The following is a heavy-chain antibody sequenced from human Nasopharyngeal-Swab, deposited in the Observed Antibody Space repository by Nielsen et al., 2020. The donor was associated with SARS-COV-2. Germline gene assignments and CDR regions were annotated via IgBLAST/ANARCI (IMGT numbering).Heavy chain of an antibody. V-gene: IGHV3-33*01. Sequence: GGSLRLSCAASGFTFSSYGMHWVRQAPGKGLEWVAVIWYDGSNKYYADSVKGRFTISRNNSKNTLYLQMNSLRAEDTAVYYCARDYYDSSGYYYFDYWGQGTLVTVSS. J-gene: IGHJ4*02. D-gene: IGHD3-22*01. CDR2: IWYDGSNK. CDR1: GFTFSSYG. CDR3: ARDYYDSSGYYYFDY.